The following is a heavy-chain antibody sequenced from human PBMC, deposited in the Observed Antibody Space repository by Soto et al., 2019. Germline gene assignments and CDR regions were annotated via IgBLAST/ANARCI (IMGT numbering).Heavy chain of an antibody. J-gene: IGHJ4*02. CDR1: GGMFSSYT. D-gene: IGHD3-3*01. Sequence: SVKVSCKASGGMFSSYTISWVRQAPGQGLEWMGGISPMFGTADYAQKFQGRVTITADKSTSTAYMELSNPRSDDTAVYFCARGRSGIWGQGTLVTVSS. CDR2: ISPMFGTA. V-gene: IGHV1-69*06. CDR3: ARGRSGI.